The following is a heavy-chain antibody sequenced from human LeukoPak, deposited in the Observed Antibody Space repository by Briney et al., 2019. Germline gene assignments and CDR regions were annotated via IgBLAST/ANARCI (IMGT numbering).Heavy chain of an antibody. J-gene: IGHJ4*02. CDR1: GVSFSGYY. Sequence: SETLSLTCAVYGVSFSGYYWRWLRQPPGKGREGRGEINHSGSTNYNPSLKSRVTISVDTSKNQFSLKLSSVTAADTAVYYCARGLWFGELLSWGQGTLVTVSS. CDR2: INHSGST. D-gene: IGHD3-10*01. V-gene: IGHV4-34*01. CDR3: ARGLWFGELLS.